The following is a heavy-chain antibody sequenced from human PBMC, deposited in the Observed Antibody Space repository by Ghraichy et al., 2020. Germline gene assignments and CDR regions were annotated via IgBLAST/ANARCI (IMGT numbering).Heavy chain of an antibody. CDR3: ARGSGGNHPDYYYYYYMDV. V-gene: IGHV3-21*01. CDR1: GFTFSSYS. J-gene: IGHJ6*03. CDR2: ISSSSSYI. Sequence: GGSLRLSCAASGFTFSSYSMNWVRQAPGKRLEWVSSISSSSSYIYYADSVKGRFTISRDNAKNSLYLQMNSLRAEDTAVYYCARGSGGNHPDYYYYYYMDVWGKGTTVTVSS. D-gene: IGHD4-23*01.